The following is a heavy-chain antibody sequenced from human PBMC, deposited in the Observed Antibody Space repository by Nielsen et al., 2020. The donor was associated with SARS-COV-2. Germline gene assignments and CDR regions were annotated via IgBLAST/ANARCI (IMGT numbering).Heavy chain of an antibody. CDR1: GFTFSSYG. J-gene: IGHJ4*02. D-gene: IGHD1-26*01. CDR2: ISYDGSNK. CDR3: ARGSWSQGGATQVGFDY. Sequence: GGSLRLSCAASGFTFSSYGMHWVRQAPGKGLEWVAVISYDGSNKYYADSVKGRFTISRDNSKNTLYLQMNSLRAEDTAVYYCARGSWSQGGATQVGFDYWGQGTLVTVSS. V-gene: IGHV3-30*19.